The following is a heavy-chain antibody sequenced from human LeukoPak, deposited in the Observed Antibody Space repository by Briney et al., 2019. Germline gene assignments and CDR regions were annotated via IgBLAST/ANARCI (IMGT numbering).Heavy chain of an antibody. CDR2: INPNSGGT. Sequence: ASVKVSCKASGYTFTGYYMHWVRQAPGQGLEWMGWINPNSGGTNYAQKFQGRVTMTRDTSISTAYMELSRLRSDDTAVYYCARVSYSSSFPMDVWGKGTTVTVS. D-gene: IGHD6-13*01. CDR1: GYTFTGYY. J-gene: IGHJ6*03. CDR3: ARVSYSSSFPMDV. V-gene: IGHV1-2*02.